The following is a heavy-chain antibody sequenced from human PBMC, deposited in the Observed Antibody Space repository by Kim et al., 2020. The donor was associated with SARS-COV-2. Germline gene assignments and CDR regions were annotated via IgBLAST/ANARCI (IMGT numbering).Heavy chain of an antibody. J-gene: IGHJ4*02. CDR1: GYTFTSYA. Sequence: ASVKVSCKASGYTFTSYAMHWVRQAPGQRLEWMGWINAGNGNTKYSQKFQGRVTIIRDTSASTAYMELSSLRSEDTAVYYCARDPPPVAGTAYYFDYWGQGTLFTVSS. D-gene: IGHD6-19*01. CDR2: INAGNGNT. V-gene: IGHV1-3*01. CDR3: ARDPPPVAGTAYYFDY.